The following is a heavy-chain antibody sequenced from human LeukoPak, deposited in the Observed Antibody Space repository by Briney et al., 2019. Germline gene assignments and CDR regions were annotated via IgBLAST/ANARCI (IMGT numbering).Heavy chain of an antibody. CDR1: GGSISSYY. J-gene: IGHJ5*02. CDR2: IYYSGST. V-gene: IGHV4-59*01. D-gene: IGHD2-2*01. Sequence: SETLSLTCTVSGGSISSYYWSWIRQPPGKGLEWIGYIYYSGSTNYNPSLKSRVTISVDTSKNQFSLKLSSVTAADTAVYYCARVGCSSTSCSWFDPWGQGTLSPSPQ. CDR3: ARVGCSSTSCSWFDP.